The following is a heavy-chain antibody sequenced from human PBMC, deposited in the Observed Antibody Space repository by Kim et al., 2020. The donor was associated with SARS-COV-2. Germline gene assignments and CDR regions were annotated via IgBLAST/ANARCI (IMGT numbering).Heavy chain of an antibody. V-gene: IGHV3-9*01. Sequence: GGSLRLSCAVSGFTFGDYAMHWVRQAPGKGLEWLSGISWNSGSFAHADSVQGRFTISRDNAKDSLYLQLNSLRAEDTALYYCAKDVSTYYDASGGLYYDYVMDVWGQGAAVTVSS. J-gene: IGHJ6*02. CDR1: GFTFGDYA. CDR2: ISWNSGSF. CDR3: AKDVSTYYDASGGLYYDYVMDV. D-gene: IGHD3-22*01.